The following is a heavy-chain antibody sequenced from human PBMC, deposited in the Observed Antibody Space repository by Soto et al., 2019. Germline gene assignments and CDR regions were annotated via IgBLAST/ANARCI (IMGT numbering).Heavy chain of an antibody. D-gene: IGHD5-12*01. J-gene: IGHJ4*02. CDR3: VRAFEHRAGYSSAWIFDS. CDR1: GGSLRSPGYY. CDR2: IQNSGST. Sequence: QVYLQESGPGLVKPSQTLSLTCTVSGGSLRSPGYYWTWIRHHPVMGLEWIGHIQNSGSTRYNPAFKRRVAISIDMSKDHFSLTMTSVAAADTAVFYCVRAFEHRAGYSSAWIFDSWGQGTLVSVSS. V-gene: IGHV4-31*03.